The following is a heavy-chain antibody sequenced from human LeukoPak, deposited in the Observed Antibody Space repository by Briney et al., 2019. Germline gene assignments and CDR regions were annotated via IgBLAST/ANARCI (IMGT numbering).Heavy chain of an antibody. CDR3: ARGSHTIFGVVPYGSDAFDI. J-gene: IGHJ3*02. CDR2: INTDGSST. Sequence: GGSLRLSCVGSGFTFSSYWMHWVRQAPGKGLVWVSRINTDGSSTSYADSVKGRFTISRDNAKNTLYLQMNSLRAEDTAVYYCARGSHTIFGVVPYGSDAFDIWGQGTMVTVSS. CDR1: GFTFSSYW. D-gene: IGHD3-3*01. V-gene: IGHV3-74*01.